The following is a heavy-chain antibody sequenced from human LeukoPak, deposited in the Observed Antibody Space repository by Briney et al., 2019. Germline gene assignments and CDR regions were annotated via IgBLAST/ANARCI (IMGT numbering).Heavy chain of an antibody. V-gene: IGHV4-59*01. CDR1: GASISSSY. D-gene: IGHD3-22*01. J-gene: IGHJ3*02. CDR2: IYYSGST. CDR3: VRGNYDNRGYSNAFDI. Sequence: SGTLSLTCTASGASISSSYLSWIRQPPGKRLEWIGFIYYSGSTNYNASLKSRVTISADTYKNQFSLKLSSVTAADTAVYYCVRGNYDNRGYSNAFDIWGQGAMVTVSS.